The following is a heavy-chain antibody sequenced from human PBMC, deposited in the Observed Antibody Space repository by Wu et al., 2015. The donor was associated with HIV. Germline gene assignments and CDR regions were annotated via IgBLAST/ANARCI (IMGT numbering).Heavy chain of an antibody. CDR3: ARVPSTIFGVATGAFDI. V-gene: IGHV1-8*03. J-gene: IGHJ3*02. CDR1: GYTFTSYD. Sequence: QVQLVQSGAEVKKPGASVKVSCKASGYTFTSYDINWVRQATGQGLEWMGWMNPNSGNTGYAQKFQGRVTITRNTSISTAYMELSSLRSEDTAVYYCARVPSTIFGVATGAFDIWGQGDNGSPSLQ. CDR2: MNPNSGNT. D-gene: IGHD3-3*01.